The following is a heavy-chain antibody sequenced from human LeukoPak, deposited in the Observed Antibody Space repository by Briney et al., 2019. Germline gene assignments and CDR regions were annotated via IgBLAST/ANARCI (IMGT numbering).Heavy chain of an antibody. J-gene: IGHJ6*03. V-gene: IGHV3-30*18. CDR1: GFTFSSYG. CDR3: AKGASLAPDYYMDV. CDR2: ISYDGSNK. D-gene: IGHD5-12*01. Sequence: GGSLRLSCAASGFTFSSYGMHWVRQAPGKGLEWVAVISYDGSNKYYADSVKGRFTISRDNSKNTLYLQMNSLRAEDTAVYYCAKGASLAPDYYMDVWGKGTTVTISS.